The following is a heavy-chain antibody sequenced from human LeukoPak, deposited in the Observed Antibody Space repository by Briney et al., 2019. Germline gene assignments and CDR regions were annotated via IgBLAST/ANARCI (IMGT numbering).Heavy chain of an antibody. CDR1: GFTFSSYS. Sequence: GGSLRLSCAASGFTFSSYSMNWVRQAPGKGLEWVSYISSSSSTIYYADSVKGRFTISRDNSKNILYLQMNSLTAEDTAVYWCAKDPINWGSIYFDCWGQGTLVTVSS. CDR2: ISSSSSTI. D-gene: IGHD7-27*01. J-gene: IGHJ4*02. CDR3: AKDPINWGSIYFDC. V-gene: IGHV3-48*01.